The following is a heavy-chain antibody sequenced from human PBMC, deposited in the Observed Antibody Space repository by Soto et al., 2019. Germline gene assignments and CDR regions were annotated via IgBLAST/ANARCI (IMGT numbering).Heavy chain of an antibody. CDR3: AREVPSRYFDL. D-gene: IGHD3-10*01. Sequence: SETLSLTCAFYGGSFSDYYWSLIRQPPGKGLEWIGEINHSGSTNYNPSLKSRVTISVDTSKNQFSLKLNSVTAADTAVYYCAREVPSRYFDLWGRGTPVTVSS. CDR2: INHSGST. CDR1: GGSFSDYY. V-gene: IGHV4-34*01. J-gene: IGHJ2*01.